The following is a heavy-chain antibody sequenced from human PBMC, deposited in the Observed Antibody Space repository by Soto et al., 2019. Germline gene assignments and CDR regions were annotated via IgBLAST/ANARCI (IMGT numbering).Heavy chain of an antibody. D-gene: IGHD6-6*01. Sequence: PGGSLRLSCAASAFTFRDYYMSSIRQPPGKRLECVSYIRRSSSYTTLADSVKCRCPISRYNAKTSLYLRMNSLRYEESVVYSCARYRAAGARTAYYYGMNVRDRGNTVIFSS. CDR1: AFTFRDYY. CDR2: IRRSSSYT. J-gene: IGHJ6*02. CDR3: ARYRAAGARTAYYYGMNV. V-gene: IGHV3-11*06.